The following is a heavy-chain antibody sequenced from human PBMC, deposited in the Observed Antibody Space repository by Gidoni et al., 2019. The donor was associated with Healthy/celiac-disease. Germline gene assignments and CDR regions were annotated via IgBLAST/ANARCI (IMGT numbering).Heavy chain of an antibody. CDR2: IWYDGSNK. CDR1: GFTFSSYG. V-gene: IGHV3-33*01. CDR3: ASSSSGYLFQPFDY. J-gene: IGHJ4*02. Sequence: QVQLVESGGGVVQPGRSLRLSCAASGFTFSSYGMHWVRQAPGKGLEWVAVIWYDGSNKYYADSVKGRFTISRDNSKNTLYLQMNSLRAEDTAVYYCASSSSGYLFQPFDYWGQGTLVTVSS. D-gene: IGHD3-22*01.